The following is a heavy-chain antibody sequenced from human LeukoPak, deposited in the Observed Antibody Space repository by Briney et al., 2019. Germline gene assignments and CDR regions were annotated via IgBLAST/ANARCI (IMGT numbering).Heavy chain of an antibody. V-gene: IGHV3-64*01. J-gene: IGHJ5*02. CDR1: GFTFSSYA. CDR2: ISSNWGST. CDR3: ARRYSSSWYDT. Sequence: GGSLRLSCAASGFTFSSYAMHWVRQAPGKGLEYVSAISSNWGSTYYANSVKGRFTISRDNSKNTLYLQMNSLRAEDTAVYYCARRYSSSWYDTWGQGTLVTVSS. D-gene: IGHD6-13*01.